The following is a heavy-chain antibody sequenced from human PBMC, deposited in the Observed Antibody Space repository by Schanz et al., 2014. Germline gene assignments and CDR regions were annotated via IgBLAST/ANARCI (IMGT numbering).Heavy chain of an antibody. CDR3: ARGKRLQYYDGIGGSYRGPSELDY. D-gene: IGHD3-16*01. CDR1: GGTFSTYT. CDR2: IIPILGSA. Sequence: QVQLVQSGAEVKKPGSSVKVSCKASGGTFSTYTISWLRQAPGQGLEWMGRIIPILGSANYAQKFQGRVTMTADKSTFTAYMDVSSLRSEDRAGYYCARGKRLQYYDGIGGSYRGPSELDYWGQGTLVTVSS. V-gene: IGHV1-69*08. J-gene: IGHJ4*02.